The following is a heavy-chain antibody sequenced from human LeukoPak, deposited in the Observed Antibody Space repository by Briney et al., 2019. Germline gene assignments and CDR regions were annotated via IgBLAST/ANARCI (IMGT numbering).Heavy chain of an antibody. CDR3: ARGTYQVATITDSFDY. D-gene: IGHD5-12*01. Sequence: SETLSLTCTVSGGSVSSGSYYWSWIRQPPGKGLEWIGYIYYSGSTNYNPSLKSRVTISVDTSKNQFSLKLSSVTAADTAVYYCARGTYQVATITDSFDYWGQGALVTVSS. CDR2: IYYSGST. V-gene: IGHV4-61*01. J-gene: IGHJ4*02. CDR1: GGSVSSGSYY.